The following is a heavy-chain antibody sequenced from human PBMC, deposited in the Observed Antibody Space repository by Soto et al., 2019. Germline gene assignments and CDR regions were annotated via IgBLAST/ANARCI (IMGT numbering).Heavy chain of an antibody. CDR2: IVVGSGNT. Sequence: SSVKVSCKASGFTFTSSAVQGVRQARGQRHEWIGWIVVGSGNTNYAQKFQERVTITMDMSTSTAYMELSSLRSEDTAVYSCAADAVSHYPLDAFAFWGQAPMV. D-gene: IGHD3-10*01. V-gene: IGHV1-58*01. J-gene: IGHJ3*01. CDR3: AADAVSHYPLDAFAF. CDR1: GFTFTSSA.